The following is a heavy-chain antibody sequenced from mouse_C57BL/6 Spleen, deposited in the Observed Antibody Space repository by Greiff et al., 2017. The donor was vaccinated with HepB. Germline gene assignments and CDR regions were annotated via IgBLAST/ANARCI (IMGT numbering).Heavy chain of an antibody. CDR2: FYPGSGSI. Sequence: VQLQQSGAELVKPGASVKLSCKASGYTFTEYTIHWVKQRSGQGLEWIGWFYPGSGSIKYNEKFKDKATLTADKSSSTVDMELSSLTSEDSAVFFGARHEDVVTTGYAMDYWGQGTSVTVSS. J-gene: IGHJ4*01. V-gene: IGHV1-62-2*01. D-gene: IGHD2-2*01. CDR3: ARHEDVVTTGYAMDY. CDR1: GYTFTEYT.